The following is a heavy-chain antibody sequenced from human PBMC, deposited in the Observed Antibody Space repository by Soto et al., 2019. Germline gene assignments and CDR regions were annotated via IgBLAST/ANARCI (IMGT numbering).Heavy chain of an antibody. CDR3: ARGIAAAGTVGY. CDR2: MNPNSGNT. CDR1: GYTFTSYD. V-gene: IGHV1-8*01. D-gene: IGHD6-13*01. Sequence: ASVKVSGKASGYTFTSYDINWVRQATGQGLEWMGWMNPNSGNTGYAQKFQGRVTMTRNTSISTAYMELSSLRSEDTAVYYCARGIAAAGTVGYWGQGTLVTVSS. J-gene: IGHJ4*02.